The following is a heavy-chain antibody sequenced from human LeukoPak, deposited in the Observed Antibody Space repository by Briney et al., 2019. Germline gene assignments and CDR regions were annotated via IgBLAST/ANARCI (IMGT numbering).Heavy chain of an antibody. Sequence: GGSLRLSCAASGFTFSNYAMSWVRQAPGKGLEWVSAISASGGDTYYADSVTGRFTISRDNSKNTLYLQMNSLRAEDTAVYYCAREKVAPAAAPPYGMDVWGQGTTVTVSS. V-gene: IGHV3-23*01. D-gene: IGHD2-2*01. CDR3: AREKVAPAAAPPYGMDV. J-gene: IGHJ6*02. CDR2: ISASGGDT. CDR1: GFTFSNYA.